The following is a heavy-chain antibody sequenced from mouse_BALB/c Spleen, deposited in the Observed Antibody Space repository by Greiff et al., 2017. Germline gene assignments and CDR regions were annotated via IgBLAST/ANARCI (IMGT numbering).Heavy chain of an antibody. D-gene: IGHD2-10*02. V-gene: IGHV5-9-4*01. CDR1: GFTFSSYA. J-gene: IGHJ3*01. CDR2: ISSGGSYT. CDR3: ARLGYGLAY. Sequence: EVKVVESGGGLVKPGGSLKLSCAASGFTFSSYAMSWVRQSPEKRLEWVAEISSGGSYTYYPDTVTGRFTISRDNAKNTLYLEMSSLRSEDTAMYYCARLGYGLAYWGQGTLVTVSA.